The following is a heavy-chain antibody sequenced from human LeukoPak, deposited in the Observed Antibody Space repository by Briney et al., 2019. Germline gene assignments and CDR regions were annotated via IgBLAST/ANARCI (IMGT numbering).Heavy chain of an antibody. J-gene: IGHJ5*02. CDR3: ARGINWFDP. CDR1: GFTFSSYG. V-gene: IGHV4-38-2*01. Sequence: GSLRLSCAASGFTFSSYGMSWVRQPPGKGLEWIGTIYYSGSTYYNPSLTSRVTISVDTSKNQFSLKLSSVTAADTAVYYCARGINWFDPWGQGTLVTVSS. D-gene: IGHD1-14*01. CDR2: IYYSGST.